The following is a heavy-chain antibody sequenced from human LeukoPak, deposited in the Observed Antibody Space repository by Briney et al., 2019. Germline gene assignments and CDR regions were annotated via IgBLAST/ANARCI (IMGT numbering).Heavy chain of an antibody. CDR1: GGSISSYY. Sequence: SETLSLTCSVSGGSISSYYWSWIRQPAGKGLEWIGRIYISGSTNYNPSLKSRVTMSVDTSKNQFSLRLSSVTAADTAVYYCASEDSYGLRVFDYWGQGTLVTVSS. CDR2: IYISGST. V-gene: IGHV4-4*07. D-gene: IGHD5-18*01. J-gene: IGHJ4*02. CDR3: ASEDSYGLRVFDY.